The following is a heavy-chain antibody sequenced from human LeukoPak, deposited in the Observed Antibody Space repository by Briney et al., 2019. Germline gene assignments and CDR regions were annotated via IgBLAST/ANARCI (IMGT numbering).Heavy chain of an antibody. J-gene: IGHJ4*02. D-gene: IGHD3-10*01. CDR2: IYYSGST. V-gene: IGHV4-39*01. Sequence: SETLSLTCTVSGGSISSSSYYWGWIRQPPGKGLEWIGSIYYSGSTYYNPSLKSRVTISVDTSKSQFSLKLSSVTAADTAVYYCASLRVVRGVIYRYYFDYWGQGTLVTVSS. CDR1: GGSISSSSYY. CDR3: ASLRVVRGVIYRYYFDY.